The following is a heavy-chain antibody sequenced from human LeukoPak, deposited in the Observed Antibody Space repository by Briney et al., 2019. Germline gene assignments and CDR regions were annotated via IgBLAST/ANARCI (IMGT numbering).Heavy chain of an antibody. CDR1: GGSISSYH. CDR2: IYDSGTT. Sequence: PSETLSLTCTVSGGSISSYHWSWIRQPPGKGLEWIGWIYDSGTTTYNPSLKSRLTISVDTSKNQFSLRLSPVTAADTAVYYCARYSAIAARYFDYWGQGTLVTVSS. CDR3: ARYSAIAARYFDY. D-gene: IGHD6-6*01. J-gene: IGHJ4*02. V-gene: IGHV4-59*08.